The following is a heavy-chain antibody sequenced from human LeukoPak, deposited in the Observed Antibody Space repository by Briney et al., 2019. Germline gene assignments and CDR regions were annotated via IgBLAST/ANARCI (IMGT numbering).Heavy chain of an antibody. V-gene: IGHV4-38-2*01. CDR2: IYHSGST. D-gene: IGHD2-8*01. CDR3: ARVWNY. J-gene: IGHJ4*02. CDR1: GYSISSGYY. Sequence: SETLSLTCAVSGYSISSGYYWGWIRQPPGKGLEWIGSIYHSGSTYYNPSLKSRVTISVDTSKNQFSLKLSSVTAAGTAVYYCARVWNYWGQGTLVTVSS.